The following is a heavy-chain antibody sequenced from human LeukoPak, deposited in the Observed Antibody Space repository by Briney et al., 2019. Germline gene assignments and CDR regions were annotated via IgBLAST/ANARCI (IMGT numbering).Heavy chain of an antibody. V-gene: IGHV4-59*08. CDR3: ARKAYSDTSGSCFDY. J-gene: IGHJ4*02. CDR2: IHYSGST. CDR1: GASISTYY. D-gene: IGHD3-22*01. Sequence: KPSETLSLTCSVSGASISTYYWNWIRQPPGKGLEWIGYIHYSGSTKYNSSLQSRVTISVDTSKNQYSLNLSSVTAADTAVYYCARKAYSDTSGSCFDYWGQGTLVTVSS.